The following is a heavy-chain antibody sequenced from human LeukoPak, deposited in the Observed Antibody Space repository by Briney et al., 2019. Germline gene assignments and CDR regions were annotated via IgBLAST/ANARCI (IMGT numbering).Heavy chain of an antibody. CDR2: IYTGGST. CDR3: ARENDSSGYYYVYAFDI. D-gene: IGHD3-22*01. CDR1: GGSISSYY. V-gene: IGHV4-4*07. J-gene: IGHJ3*02. Sequence: SETLSLTCTVYGGSISSYYWSWIRQPAGKGLEWIGRIYTGGSTNYNPSLKSRVTMSVDTSKNQYSLKLSSVTAADTAVYYCARENDSSGYYYVYAFDIWGQGTMVTVSS.